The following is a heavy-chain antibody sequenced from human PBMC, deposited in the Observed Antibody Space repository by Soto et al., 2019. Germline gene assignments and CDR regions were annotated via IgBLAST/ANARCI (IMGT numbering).Heavy chain of an antibody. D-gene: IGHD1-26*01. Sequence: QVQLVQSGAEVKKPGASLKVSCKASGFTFTNYFFHWVRQAPRQCLEWMGIISPYDGSKNYKQRLRGRVPLTSYTSTSTVYMARMSMSSEDTAVYFCARGDGRGRTGFYYYYGMDVWGHGTMITVSS. CDR1: GFTFTNYF. CDR3: ARGDGRGRTGFYYYYGMDV. J-gene: IGHJ6*02. CDR2: ISPYDGSK. V-gene: IGHV1-46*01.